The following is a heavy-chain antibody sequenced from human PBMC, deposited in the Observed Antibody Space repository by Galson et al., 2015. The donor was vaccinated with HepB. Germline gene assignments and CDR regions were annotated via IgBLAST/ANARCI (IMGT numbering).Heavy chain of an antibody. CDR2: INPSGGST. J-gene: IGHJ5*02. D-gene: IGHD6-6*01. CDR3: ARDAVAARPRELRNWFDP. CDR1: GYTFTSYY. V-gene: IGHV1-46*01. Sequence: SVKVSCKASGYTFTSYYMHWVRQAPGQGLEWMGIINPSGGSTSYAQKFQGRVTMTRDTSTSTVYMELSSLRSEDTAVYYCARDAVAARPRELRNWFDPWGQGTLVTVSS.